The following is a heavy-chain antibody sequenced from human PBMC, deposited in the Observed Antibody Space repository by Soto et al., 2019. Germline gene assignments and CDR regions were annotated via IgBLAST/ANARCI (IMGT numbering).Heavy chain of an antibody. CDR3: ARGRYHRGYEGYFDY. D-gene: IGHD5-12*01. J-gene: IGHJ4*02. Sequence: PGGSLSLSCAASGFTVSSNYMSWVRQAPGKGLEWVSVIYSGGSTYYADSVKGRFTISRHNSKNTLFLQMNSLRAEDTAVYYCARGRYHRGYEGYFDYWGQGTLVTVSS. V-gene: IGHV3-53*04. CDR1: GFTVSSNY. CDR2: IYSGGST.